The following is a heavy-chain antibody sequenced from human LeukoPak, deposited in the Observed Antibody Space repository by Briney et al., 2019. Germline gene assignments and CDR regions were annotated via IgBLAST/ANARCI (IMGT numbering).Heavy chain of an antibody. CDR2: ISYDGSNK. Sequence: GGSLRLSCAASGFTFSSYGMHWVRQAPGKGLEWVAVISYDGSNKYYADSVKGRFTISRDNSKNTLYLQMNSLRAEDTAVYYCAKDHSSWSEGGAFDIWGQGTMVTVSS. CDR1: GFTFSSYG. D-gene: IGHD6-13*01. J-gene: IGHJ3*02. V-gene: IGHV3-30*18. CDR3: AKDHSSWSEGGAFDI.